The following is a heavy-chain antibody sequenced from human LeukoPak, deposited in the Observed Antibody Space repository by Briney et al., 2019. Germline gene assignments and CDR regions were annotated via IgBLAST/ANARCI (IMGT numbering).Heavy chain of an antibody. V-gene: IGHV1-69*05. J-gene: IGHJ6*03. CDR1: VGTLSSYA. Sequence: ASVKVSCKASVGTLSSYAISWVRQAPGQGLEWMGGIIPIFGTANYAQKFQGRVTITTDESTSTAYMELSSLRSEDTAVYYCARDLRRGTAIYYMDVWGKGNTVTVSS. D-gene: IGHD5-18*01. CDR3: ARDLRRGTAIYYMDV. CDR2: IIPIFGTA.